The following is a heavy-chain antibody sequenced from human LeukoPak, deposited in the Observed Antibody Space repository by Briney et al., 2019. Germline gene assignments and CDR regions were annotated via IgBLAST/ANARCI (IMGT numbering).Heavy chain of an antibody. CDR3: ARVPRITMIVVVIRKSDAFDI. D-gene: IGHD3-22*01. CDR2: IWYDGSNK. J-gene: IGHJ3*02. CDR1: GFTFSRYG. Sequence: PGRSLRLSCAASGFTFSRYGMHGVRQAPGKGLEWVAVIWYDGSNKYYAGSVNGRFTISRDNSKNTLYLQMNSLRAEDTAVYYCARVPRITMIVVVIRKSDAFDIWGQGTMVTVSS. V-gene: IGHV3-33*01.